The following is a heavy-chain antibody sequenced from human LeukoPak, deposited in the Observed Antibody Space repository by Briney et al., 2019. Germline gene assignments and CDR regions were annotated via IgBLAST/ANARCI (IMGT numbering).Heavy chain of an antibody. CDR3: ARDVDTAINWFDP. Sequence: GASVKVSCKASGYTFTGDYMHWVRRAPGQGLEWMGWINPNSGGTNYAQKFQGRVTMTRDTSISTAYMELSRLRSDDTAVYYCARDVDTAINWFDPWGQGTLVTVSS. CDR1: GYTFTGDY. D-gene: IGHD5-18*01. J-gene: IGHJ5*02. V-gene: IGHV1-2*02. CDR2: INPNSGGT.